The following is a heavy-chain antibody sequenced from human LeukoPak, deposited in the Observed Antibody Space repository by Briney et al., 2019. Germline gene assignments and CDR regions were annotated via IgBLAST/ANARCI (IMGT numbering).Heavy chain of an antibody. Sequence: SETLSLTCTVSGGSISSYWSWIRQPPGKGLEWIGEINHSGSTNYNPSLESRVTISVDTSKNQFSLKLSSVTAADTAVYYCARHHRYSSEYYFDYWGQGTLVTVSS. CDR3: ARHHRYSSEYYFDY. CDR1: GGSISSY. J-gene: IGHJ4*02. D-gene: IGHD6-25*01. CDR2: INHSGST. V-gene: IGHV4-34*01.